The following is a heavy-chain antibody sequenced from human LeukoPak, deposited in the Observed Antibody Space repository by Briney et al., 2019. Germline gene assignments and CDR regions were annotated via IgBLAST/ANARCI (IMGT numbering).Heavy chain of an antibody. CDR2: ISSSDSTI. CDR3: ARQYSSSSSYYYYMDV. Sequence: PGGSLRLSCAASGFTFSDYYMSWIRQAPGKGLEWVSYISSSDSTIYYADSVKGRFTISRDNAKNSLYLQMNSLRAEDTAVYYCARQYSSSSSYYYYMDVWGKGTTVTVSS. J-gene: IGHJ6*03. D-gene: IGHD6-6*01. CDR1: GFTFSDYY. V-gene: IGHV3-11*04.